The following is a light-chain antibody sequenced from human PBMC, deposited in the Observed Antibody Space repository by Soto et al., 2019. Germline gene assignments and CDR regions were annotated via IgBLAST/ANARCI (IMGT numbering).Light chain of an antibody. CDR1: QSITSW. J-gene: IGKJ1*01. Sequence: DIQMTQSPSTLSASVGDRVTITCRASQSITSWLAWYQQKPGKAPKLLIYKASSLESGVPSRFSGSESGTEFTLTISSLQPDDFATYYCQKYNSYPWTFGQGTKVEIK. CDR2: KAS. CDR3: QKYNSYPWT. V-gene: IGKV1-5*03.